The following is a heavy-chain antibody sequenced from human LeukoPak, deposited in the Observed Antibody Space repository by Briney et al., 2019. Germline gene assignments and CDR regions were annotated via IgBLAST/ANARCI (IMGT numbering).Heavy chain of an antibody. J-gene: IGHJ4*02. Sequence: SETLSLTCTVSGGSISSYYWSWIRQPPGKGLEWIGYIYYSGSTNYNPSLKSRVTISVDTSKNQFSLKLSSVTAADTAVYYCARALDYGGNQNYFDYWGQGTLVTVSS. D-gene: IGHD4-23*01. CDR2: IYYSGST. CDR1: GGSISSYY. V-gene: IGHV4-59*01. CDR3: ARALDYGGNQNYFDY.